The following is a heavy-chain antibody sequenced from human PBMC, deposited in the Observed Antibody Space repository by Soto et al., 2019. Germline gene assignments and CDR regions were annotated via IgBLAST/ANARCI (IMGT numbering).Heavy chain of an antibody. V-gene: IGHV3-30*18. D-gene: IGHD5-18*01. CDR2: FSYDGSNK. CDR3: AKEGIDTAMPLGGDWFDP. J-gene: IGHJ5*02. CDR1: GFTFSSYG. Sequence: PGGSLRLSCAASGFTFSSYGMHWVRQAPGKGLEWVAFFSYDGSNKYYADSLKGRFTISRDNSKNTLYLQMNSLRAEDTAVYYCAKEGIDTAMPLGGDWFDPWGQGTLVTVSS.